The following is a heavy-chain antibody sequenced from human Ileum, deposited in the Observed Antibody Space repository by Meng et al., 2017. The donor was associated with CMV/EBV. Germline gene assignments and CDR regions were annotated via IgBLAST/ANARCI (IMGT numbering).Heavy chain of an antibody. D-gene: IGHD1-14*01. Sequence: GGSLRLSCAASEFTFINHGMHWVRQAPGKGLEWVAFIRHDGNKYYADSVKGRFTISRDNSKNTLFLHMNSLRADDTAVYFCVKTTQSPYSWGQGTLVTVSS. CDR1: EFTFINHG. J-gene: IGHJ4*02. CDR2: IRHDGNK. CDR3: VKTTQSPYS. V-gene: IGHV3-30*02.